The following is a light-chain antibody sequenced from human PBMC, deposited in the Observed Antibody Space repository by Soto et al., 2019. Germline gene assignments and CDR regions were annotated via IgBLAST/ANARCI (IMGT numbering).Light chain of an antibody. Sequence: QSVLTQPASVSGSPGQSITISCTGTSSDIGDYNYVSWYQQHPGKAPKLMIYEVSNRPSGVSSRFSGSKSGNTASLTISGLQAEDEGDYYCCSYADGSIYFFGTGTKLTVL. V-gene: IGLV2-14*01. CDR1: SSDIGDYNY. J-gene: IGLJ1*01. CDR2: EVS. CDR3: CSYADGSIYF.